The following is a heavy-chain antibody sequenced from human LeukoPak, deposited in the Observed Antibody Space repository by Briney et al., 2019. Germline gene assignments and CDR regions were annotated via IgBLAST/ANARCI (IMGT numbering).Heavy chain of an antibody. J-gene: IGHJ6*03. V-gene: IGHV4-39*07. CDR2: IYYSGST. D-gene: IGHD3-10*01. CDR1: GGSISSSSYY. Sequence: SETLSLTCTVSGGSISSSSYYWGWIRQPPGKGLEWIGSIYYSGSTYYNPSLKSRVTISVDTSKNQFSLKLSSVTAADTAVYYCARDRVTMVRGVIITDYYYYCMDVWGKGTTVTISS. CDR3: ARDRVTMVRGVIITDYYYYCMDV.